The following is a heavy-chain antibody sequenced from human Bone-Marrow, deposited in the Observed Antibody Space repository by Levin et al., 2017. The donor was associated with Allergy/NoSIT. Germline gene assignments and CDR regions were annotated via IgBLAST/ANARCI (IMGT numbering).Heavy chain of an antibody. CDR1: GFTFNRHA. CDR3: ARCGAWMGATSGFDS. D-gene: IGHD1-26*01. J-gene: IGHJ4*02. CDR2: ISGTSGDT. V-gene: IGHV3-23*01. Sequence: GGSLRLSCAASGFTFNRHAMSWARQAPGKGLEWISAISGTSGDTYYADSAKGRFTISRDNSQNTLYLQMNSLTVEDTAIYFCARCGAWMGATSGFDSWGQGTLVTVSS.